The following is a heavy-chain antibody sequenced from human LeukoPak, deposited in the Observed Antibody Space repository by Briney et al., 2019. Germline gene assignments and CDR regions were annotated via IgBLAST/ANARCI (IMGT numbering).Heavy chain of an antibody. Sequence: GGSLRLSCAASGFTFSSYAISWVRQAPGQGLEWMGRIIPILGIADYAQKFQGRVTITADKSTSTAYMELSSLRSEDTAVYYCARDRVTMVRGVTLGFDYWGQGTLVTVSS. CDR1: GFTFSSYA. J-gene: IGHJ4*02. D-gene: IGHD3-10*01. CDR2: IIPILGIA. V-gene: IGHV1-69*04. CDR3: ARDRVTMVRGVTLGFDY.